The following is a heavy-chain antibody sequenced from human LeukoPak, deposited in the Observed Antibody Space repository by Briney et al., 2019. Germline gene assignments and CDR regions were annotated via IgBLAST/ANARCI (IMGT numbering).Heavy chain of an antibody. V-gene: IGHV3-48*03. CDR3: AITVGATEDC. D-gene: IGHD1-26*01. CDR1: GFTFSSFE. Sequence: PGGSLRLSCAASGFTFSSFEMNWVRQAPGKGLEWVSYISSSGNTIYYADSVKGRFTISRDNAKNSLFLQMNSLRDEDTAVYYCAITVGATEDCWGQGTLVTVSS. J-gene: IGHJ4*02. CDR2: ISSSGNTI.